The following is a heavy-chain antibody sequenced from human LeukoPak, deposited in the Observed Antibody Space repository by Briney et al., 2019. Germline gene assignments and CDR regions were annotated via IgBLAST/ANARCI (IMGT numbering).Heavy chain of an antibody. CDR1: GGSIGSYY. J-gene: IGHJ4*02. Sequence: SETLSLTCTVSGGSIGSYYWSWIRQPPGKGLEWIGYIYYSGSTNYNPSLKSRVTISVDTSKNQFSLKLSSVTAADTAVYYCSAMVPWQYDYWGQGTLVTVSS. D-gene: IGHD5-18*01. CDR3: SAMVPWQYDY. V-gene: IGHV4-59*08. CDR2: IYYSGST.